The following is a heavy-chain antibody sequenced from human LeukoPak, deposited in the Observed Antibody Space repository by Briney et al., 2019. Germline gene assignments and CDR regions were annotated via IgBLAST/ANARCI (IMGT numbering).Heavy chain of an antibody. CDR1: GGSISRGDYY. CDR2: IYYSGST. CDR3: ARGNYGTGY. V-gene: IGHV4-30-4*01. Sequence: SQTLSLTCTVSGGSISRGDYYWGWTRQPPGRGGEWNVYIYYSGSTYYNPSLKSRFTISVDTSKNQFSLKLSSVTAADTAVYYCARGNYGTGYWGQGTLVTVSS. D-gene: IGHD4-17*01. J-gene: IGHJ4*02.